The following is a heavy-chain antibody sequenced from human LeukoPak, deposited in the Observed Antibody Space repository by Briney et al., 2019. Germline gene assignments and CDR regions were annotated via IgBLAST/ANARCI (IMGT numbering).Heavy chain of an antibody. CDR3: AKLRRGGSRTQSLGY. V-gene: IGHV3-23*01. D-gene: IGHD1-26*01. CDR2: ISGSGGSS. CDR1: GFTLSTYA. Sequence: GGSLRLSCAASGFTLSTYAMSWVRQTPGKGLEWVSAISGSGGSSYYADSVKGRFTISRDNSKNTLYLQMNSLRAEDTAVYYCAKLRRGGSRTQSLGYWGQGTLVTVSS. J-gene: IGHJ4*02.